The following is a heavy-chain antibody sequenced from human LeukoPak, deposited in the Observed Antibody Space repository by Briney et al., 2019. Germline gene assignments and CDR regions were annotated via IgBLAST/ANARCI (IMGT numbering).Heavy chain of an antibody. J-gene: IGHJ4*02. CDR2: ISGSGGST. D-gene: IGHD3-22*01. V-gene: IGHV3-23*01. CDR3: AKGHYYDSSGYYPFDY. CDR1: GFTFSSYA. Sequence: GGSLRLSCAASGFTFSSYAMSWVRQAPGKGLEWVSAISGSGGSTYYADSVKGWFTISRDNSKNTLYLQMNSLRAEDTAVYYCAKGHYYDSSGYYPFDYWGQGTLVTVSS.